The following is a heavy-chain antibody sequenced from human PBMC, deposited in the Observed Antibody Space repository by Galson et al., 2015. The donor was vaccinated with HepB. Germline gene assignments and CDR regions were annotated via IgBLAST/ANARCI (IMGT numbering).Heavy chain of an antibody. J-gene: IGHJ3*02. CDR1: GFTFSSYG. D-gene: IGHD3-22*01. Sequence: SLRLSCAASGFTFSSYGMHWVRQAPGKGLEWVAVIWYDGSNKYYADSVKGRFTISRDNSKNTLYLQMNSLRAEDTAVYYCARDPYYYDSSGYHVAAFDIWGQGTMVTVSS. CDR3: ARDPYYYDSSGYHVAAFDI. CDR2: IWYDGSNK. V-gene: IGHV3-33*08.